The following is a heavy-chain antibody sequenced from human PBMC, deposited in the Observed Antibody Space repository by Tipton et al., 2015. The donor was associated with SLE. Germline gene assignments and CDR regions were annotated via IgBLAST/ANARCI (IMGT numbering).Heavy chain of an antibody. CDR2: IYYTGTT. CDR3: ARVKLRFGELFLYHPLDL. J-gene: IGHJ3*01. V-gene: IGHV4-61*01. CDR1: GGSVSSGSYY. Sequence: GLVKPSETLSLTCTVSGGSVSSGSYYWSCIRQPPGKGLEWIGYIYYTGTTNSNPSLKSRTTISVDTSRNQFSLNLTSVTAADTAMYYCARVKLRFGELFLYHPLDLWGQGTMVTVSS. D-gene: IGHD3-10*01.